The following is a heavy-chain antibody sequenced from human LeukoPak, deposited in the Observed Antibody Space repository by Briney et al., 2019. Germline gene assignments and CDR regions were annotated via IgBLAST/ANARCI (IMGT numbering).Heavy chain of an antibody. V-gene: IGHV3-30-3*01. D-gene: IGHD2-15*01. J-gene: IGHJ4*02. Sequence: GGSLRLSCAASGFTFSSYAMPWVRQAPGKGLEWVAVISYDGSNKYYADSVKGLFTISRDNSKNTLYLQMNRLRAEDTAVYYCAREPIPDCSGGSCYPILGFDYWGQRTLVTVSS. CDR1: GFTFSSYA. CDR2: ISYDGSNK. CDR3: AREPIPDCSGGSCYPILGFDY.